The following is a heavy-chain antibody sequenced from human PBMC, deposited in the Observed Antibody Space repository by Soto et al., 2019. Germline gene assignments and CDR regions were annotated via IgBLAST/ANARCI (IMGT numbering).Heavy chain of an antibody. CDR1: GGTFSSYA. J-gene: IGHJ6*02. CDR2: IIPIFGTA. CDR3: ASTGGRKLTINYYYGMDV. V-gene: IGHV1-69*13. Sequence: GASVKVSCKASGGTFSSYAISWVRQAPGQGLEWMGGIIPIFGTANYAQKFQGRVTITADESTSTAYMELSSLRSEDTAVYYCASTGGRKLTINYYYGMDVWGQGTTVTVSS. D-gene: IGHD3-16*01.